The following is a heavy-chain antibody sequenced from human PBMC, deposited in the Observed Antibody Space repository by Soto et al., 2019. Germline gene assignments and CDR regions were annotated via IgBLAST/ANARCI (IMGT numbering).Heavy chain of an antibody. CDR3: ATQLLAGYDYDMDV. D-gene: IGHD1-1*01. CDR1: GFTFSNYG. CDR2: IKQDGSEM. J-gene: IGHJ6*02. V-gene: IGHV3-7*01. Sequence: PGGSLRLSCAASGFTFSNYGMSWVRQVPGKGLEWVANIKQDGSEMYYADSVKGRFIISRDNARKSLYLQMNSLRAEDTDIYYCATQLLAGYDYDMDVWGQGTTVTVSS.